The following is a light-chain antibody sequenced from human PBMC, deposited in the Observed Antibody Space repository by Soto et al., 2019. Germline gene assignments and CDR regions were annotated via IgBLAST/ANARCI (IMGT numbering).Light chain of an antibody. CDR2: ATS. CDR3: QQGYSTQWT. Sequence: DIQMTQSPSSLSASVGDRVSITCRASQDIRSYLNWYQQKPGKAPELLIYATSNLQSGVPPRFSASGSVTDFTLTISSLQPEDFATYYCQQGYSTQWTSGQGTKVEIK. CDR1: QDIRSY. J-gene: IGKJ1*01. V-gene: IGKV1-39*01.